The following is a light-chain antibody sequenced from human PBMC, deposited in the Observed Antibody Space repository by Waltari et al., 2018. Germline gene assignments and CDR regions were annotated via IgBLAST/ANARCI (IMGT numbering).Light chain of an antibody. CDR2: KTS. CDR1: DVNSW. V-gene: IGKV1-5*03. J-gene: IGKJ2*01. CDR3: QQYDGSSQYT. Sequence: IQVTQSPSTLSATIGDRVTLTCRSSDVNSWLAWYQQKPGRAPSLLIYKTSNLQPGVPSRFSGSGSGTEFALTISSLQPDDFATYYCQQYDGSSQYTFGQGT.